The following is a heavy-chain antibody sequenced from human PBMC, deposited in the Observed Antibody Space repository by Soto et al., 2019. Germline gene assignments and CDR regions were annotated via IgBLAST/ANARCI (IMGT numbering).Heavy chain of an antibody. D-gene: IGHD3-9*01. CDR2: ISGTSTYT. J-gene: IGHJ4*02. CDR1: GFTFSDYY. Sequence: QVQLVESGGGLVQPGGSLRLSCAVSGFTFSDYYMNWIRQAPGKGLEWVSYISGTSTYTNYAGSVKGRFTVSRDNAKNSLYLQMNSLRAEDTAVYYCVRDTGLTGSDYWGQGTLVTVSS. CDR3: VRDTGLTGSDY. V-gene: IGHV3-11*05.